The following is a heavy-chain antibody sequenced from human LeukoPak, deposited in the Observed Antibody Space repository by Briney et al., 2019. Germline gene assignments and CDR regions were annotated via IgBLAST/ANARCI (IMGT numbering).Heavy chain of an antibody. D-gene: IGHD6-13*01. CDR1: GFTFSSYS. CDR3: ARAYSRDSAFDI. Sequence: PGGSLRLSCAASGFTFSSYSMNWVRQAPGKGLEWVSSISSSSSSYIYYADSVKGRFTISRDNAKNSLYLQMNSLRAEDTAVYYCARAYSRDSAFDIWGQGTMVTVSS. CDR2: ISSSSSSYI. J-gene: IGHJ3*02. V-gene: IGHV3-21*01.